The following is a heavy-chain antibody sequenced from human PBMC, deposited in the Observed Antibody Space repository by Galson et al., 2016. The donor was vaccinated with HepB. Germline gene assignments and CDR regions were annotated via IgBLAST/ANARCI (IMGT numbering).Heavy chain of an antibody. CDR3: AREEITVVGGVITPRFDS. CDR2: INLDGSAT. CDR1: GFTFSTYW. Sequence: SLRLSCAASGFTFSTYWMHWLRQVPGKGLVWVARINLDGSATNYADSVKGRFTVSRDNAQNTLFLQMDSLRDDDTAVYYCAREEITVVGGVITPRFDSWGQGTLVTVSS. J-gene: IGHJ5*01. V-gene: IGHV3-74*01. D-gene: IGHD3-10*01.